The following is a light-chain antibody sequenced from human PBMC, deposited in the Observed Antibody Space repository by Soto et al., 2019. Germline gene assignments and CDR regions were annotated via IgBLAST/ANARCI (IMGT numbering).Light chain of an antibody. CDR2: GAS. CDR3: QQYASSPLT. Sequence: EIVLTQSPGTLSLSPGERATLSCRASQSVSIIFLAWYQHKPGQAPRLLIYGASTRATGVPDRFRGSGSVTDFTLTISRLEPEDFAVYYCQQYASSPLTFGGGTKVEIK. V-gene: IGKV3-20*01. J-gene: IGKJ4*01. CDR1: QSVSIIF.